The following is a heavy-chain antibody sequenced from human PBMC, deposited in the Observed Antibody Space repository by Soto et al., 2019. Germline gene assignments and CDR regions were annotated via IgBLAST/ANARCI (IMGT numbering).Heavy chain of an antibody. Sequence: GGSLRLSCAASGFTFRSYAMSWVLQAPGKGLEWVSAISGSGGSTYYADSVKGRFTISRDNSKNTLYLQMSGLRAEDTAVYYCARAGSYQSFDFWGQGTLVTVSS. CDR1: GFTFRSYA. CDR3: ARAGSYQSFDF. CDR2: ISGSGGST. D-gene: IGHD2-15*01. V-gene: IGHV3-23*01. J-gene: IGHJ4*02.